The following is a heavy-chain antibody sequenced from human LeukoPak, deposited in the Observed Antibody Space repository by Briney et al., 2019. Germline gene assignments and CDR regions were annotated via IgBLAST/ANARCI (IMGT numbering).Heavy chain of an antibody. Sequence: ASVKVSCKASGYTFTSYGISWVRRAPGQGLEWMGWISAYNGNTNYAQKLQGRVTMTTDTSTSTAYMELRSLRSDDTAVYYCAREDYYGSGSYTPLDYWGQGTLVTVSS. CDR2: ISAYNGNT. D-gene: IGHD3-10*01. V-gene: IGHV1-18*01. CDR1: GYTFTSYG. J-gene: IGHJ4*02. CDR3: AREDYYGSGSYTPLDY.